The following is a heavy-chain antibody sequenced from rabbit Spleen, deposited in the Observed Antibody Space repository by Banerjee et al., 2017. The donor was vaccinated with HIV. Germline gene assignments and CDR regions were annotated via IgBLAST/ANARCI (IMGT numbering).Heavy chain of an antibody. Sequence: EQLEESGGGLVKPEGSLTLTCKASGVSFSDKDVMCWVRQAPGKGLEWIACINIVTGKAVYASWAKGRFTFSKTSSTTVTLQMTSLTAADTATYFCARDGAGGSYFALWGQGTLVTVS. CDR1: GVSFSDKDV. CDR3: ARDGAGGSYFAL. J-gene: IGHJ3*01. D-gene: IGHD8-1*01. CDR2: INIVTGKA. V-gene: IGHV1S45*01.